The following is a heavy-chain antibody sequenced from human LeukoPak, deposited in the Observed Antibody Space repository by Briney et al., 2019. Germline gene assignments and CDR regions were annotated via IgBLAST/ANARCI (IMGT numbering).Heavy chain of an antibody. CDR1: GYSFTAYW. J-gene: IGHJ4*01. D-gene: IGHD5-24*01. Sequence: ASVKVSSKASGYSFTAYWIHWVRQAPGQGFEWMGCMNPNSGVTGYAQSFQGRVTMTRDTSISTAYMELNSLRSDDSAVYYCARDPGYLQSDYWGQGTLVSVPS. CDR2: MNPNSGVT. V-gene: IGHV1-2*02. CDR3: ARDPGYLQSDY.